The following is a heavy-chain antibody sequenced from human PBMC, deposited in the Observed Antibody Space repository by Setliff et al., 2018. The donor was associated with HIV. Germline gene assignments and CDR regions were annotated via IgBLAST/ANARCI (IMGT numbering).Heavy chain of an antibody. CDR2: FSGITTKT. D-gene: IGHD2-2*01. J-gene: IGHJ4*02. V-gene: IGHV3-23*01. Sequence: GGSLRLSCAASGFTFSDYTMSWVRQSPGKGLEWVSSFSGITTKTFYADSVKGRFSVSRDNSKNTLYLQMNSLTVEDTAMYYCAKRGSCNITNCYHHFDSWGQGTLVTVSS. CDR3: AKRGSCNITNCYHHFDS. CDR1: GFTFSDYT.